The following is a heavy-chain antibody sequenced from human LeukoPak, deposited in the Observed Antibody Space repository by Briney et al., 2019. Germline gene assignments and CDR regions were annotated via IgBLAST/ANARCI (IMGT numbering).Heavy chain of an antibody. CDR3: AKDGSGWSYYFDY. D-gene: IGHD6-19*01. Sequence: GGSLRLSCAASGFTFSDYYMSWIRKAPGKGLEWVSAISGSGGSTYYADSVKGRFTISRDNSKNTLYLQMNSLRAEDTAAYYCAKDGSGWSYYFDYWGQGTLVTVSS. CDR1: GFTFSDYY. J-gene: IGHJ4*02. V-gene: IGHV3-23*01. CDR2: ISGSGGST.